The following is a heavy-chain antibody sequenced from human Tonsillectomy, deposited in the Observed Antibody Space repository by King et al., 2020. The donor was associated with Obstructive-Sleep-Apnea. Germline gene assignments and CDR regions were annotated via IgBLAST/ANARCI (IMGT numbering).Heavy chain of an antibody. Sequence: VQLVESGGGLVKPGGSLRLSCAASGFTFSNSWMSWVRQAPGKGLEWVCRIKSKTDGGTTDYAAPRKDRFTIPSDDSKKTLYLQTNSLKTEDTAVYYCTTGRWLHFCWGQGTLVSVSS. V-gene: IGHV3-15*01. CDR1: GFTFSNSW. CDR2: IKSKTDGGTT. CDR3: TTGRWLHFC. J-gene: IGHJ4*02. D-gene: IGHD5-24*01.